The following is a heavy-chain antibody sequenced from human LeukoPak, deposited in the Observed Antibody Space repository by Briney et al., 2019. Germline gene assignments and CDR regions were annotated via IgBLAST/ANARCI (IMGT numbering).Heavy chain of an antibody. J-gene: IGHJ4*02. Sequence: EASVKVSCKASGYTFTGYYMHWVRQAPGQGLEWMGRINPNSGGTNYAQKFQGRVTMTRDTSISTAYMELSRLRSDDKAVYYCARGFRAAALYYFDYWGQGTLVTVSS. V-gene: IGHV1-2*06. D-gene: IGHD6-13*01. CDR2: INPNSGGT. CDR1: GYTFTGYY. CDR3: ARGFRAAALYYFDY.